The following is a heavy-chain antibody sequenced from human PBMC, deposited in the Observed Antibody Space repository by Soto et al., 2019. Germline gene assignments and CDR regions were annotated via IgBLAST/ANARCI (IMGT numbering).Heavy chain of an antibody. V-gene: IGHV2-5*02. CDR1: GFSLSTSGVG. D-gene: IGHD3-3*01. J-gene: IGHJ5*02. CDR3: AHVFRFNYDFWSGYYPPPHWFDP. CDR2: IYWDDDK. Sequence: SGPTLVNPTQTLTLTCTFSGFSLSTSGVGVGWIRQPPGKALEWLALIYWDDDKRYSPSLKSRLTITKDTSKNQVVLTMTNMDPVDTATYYCAHVFRFNYDFWSGYYPPPHWFDPWGQGTLVTVSS.